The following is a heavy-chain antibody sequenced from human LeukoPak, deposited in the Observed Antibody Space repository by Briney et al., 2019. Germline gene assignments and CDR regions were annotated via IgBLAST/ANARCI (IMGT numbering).Heavy chain of an antibody. CDR2: IRYDGSNK. V-gene: IGHV3-30*02. CDR1: GFTFSNYA. CDR3: AKDTRGXYGWXXXY. Sequence: PGGSLRLSCAASGFTFSNYAMHWVRQAPGKGLEWVAFIRYDGSNKYYADSVKGRFTISRDNSKNTLYLQMNSLRAEDAAVYYXAKDTRGXYGWXXXYXXXXTLVTVS. J-gene: IGHJ4*01. D-gene: IGHD4/OR15-4a*01.